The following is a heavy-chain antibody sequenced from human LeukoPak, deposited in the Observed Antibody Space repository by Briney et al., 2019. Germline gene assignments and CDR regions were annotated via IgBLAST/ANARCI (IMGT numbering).Heavy chain of an antibody. CDR1: GFTFSGYG. V-gene: IGHV3-33*01. D-gene: IGHD3-10*01. CDR3: ARRGASGSYSFDY. CDR2: IRSDGSNK. J-gene: IGHJ4*02. Sequence: PGGSLRLSCAASGFTFSGYGIHWVRQAPGKGLEWVAAIRSDGSNKWYADSVKGRFTISRDNAKNTVYLEMNSLSPEDTAVYYCARRGASGSYSFDYWGQGTLVTVSP.